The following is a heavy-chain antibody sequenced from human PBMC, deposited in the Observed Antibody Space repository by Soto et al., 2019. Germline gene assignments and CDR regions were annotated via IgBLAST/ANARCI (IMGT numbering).Heavy chain of an antibody. V-gene: IGHV3-49*03. J-gene: IGHJ6*03. D-gene: IGHD2-15*01. CDR1: GFTFGDYA. Sequence: PGGSLRLSCTASGFTFGDYAMSWFRQAPGKGLEWVGFIRSKAYGGTTEYAASVKGRFTISRDDSKSIAYLQMNSLKTEDTAVYYCTRGGGPNYCSGGSCYSMDYYYYYYMDVWGKGTTVTVSS. CDR2: IRSKAYGGTT. CDR3: TRGGGPNYCSGGSCYSMDYYYYYYMDV.